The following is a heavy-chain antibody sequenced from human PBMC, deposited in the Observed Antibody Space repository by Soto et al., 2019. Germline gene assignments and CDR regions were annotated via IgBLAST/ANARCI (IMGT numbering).Heavy chain of an antibody. J-gene: IGHJ4*02. V-gene: IGHV4-39*01. CDR3: ARHIHNQGFEYYFDS. CDR1: GGSITSSGSA. CDR2: IDYSGNI. Sequence: QLQLQESGPGLVKPSATLSLTCNASGGSITSSGSAWGWIRQSPGKGLEWIGTIDYSGNIYYIPSLKSRITISVDTSKNQISLKLSSVTAADTAVYYCARHIHNQGFEYYFDSWGQGTRVTVSS. D-gene: IGHD1-1*01.